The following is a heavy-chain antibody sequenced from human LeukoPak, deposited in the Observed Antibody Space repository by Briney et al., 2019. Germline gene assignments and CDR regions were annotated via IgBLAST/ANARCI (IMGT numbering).Heavy chain of an antibody. Sequence: ASVKVSCKVSGYTLTELSMHWVRQAPGKGLEWVSAISGSGGSTYYADSVKGRFTISRDNAKNSLYLQMNSLRADDTAVYYCARGGDFYWGQGTLVTVSS. CDR1: GYTLTELS. CDR2: ISGSGGST. CDR3: ARGGDFY. D-gene: IGHD3-10*01. J-gene: IGHJ4*02. V-gene: IGHV3-23*01.